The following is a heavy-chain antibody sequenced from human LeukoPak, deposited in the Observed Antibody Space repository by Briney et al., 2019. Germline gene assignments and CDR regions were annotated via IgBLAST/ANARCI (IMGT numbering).Heavy chain of an antibody. D-gene: IGHD2-15*01. CDR3: ARGPYCSGGSCHVAYFDY. V-gene: IGHV4-34*01. J-gene: IGHJ4*02. Sequence: SETLSLTCAVYGGSFSGYYWSWIRQPPGKGLEWIGEINHSGSTNYNPSLKSRVTISVDTSKNQFSLKLSSVTAADTAVYYCARGPYCSGGSCHVAYFDYWGQGTLVTVSS. CDR2: INHSGST. CDR1: GGSFSGYY.